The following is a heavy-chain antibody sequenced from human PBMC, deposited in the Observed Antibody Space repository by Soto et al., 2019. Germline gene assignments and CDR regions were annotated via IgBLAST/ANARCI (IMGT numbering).Heavy chain of an antibody. J-gene: IGHJ4*02. V-gene: IGHV1-69*14. CDR2: IIPMFDTP. D-gene: IGHD2-15*01. CDR3: ARSGGLDRDFNY. Sequence: QVQLVQSGAEVKKPGSSVKVSCKASGGTFSSDSFSWVRQAPGQGLEWMGGIIPMFDTPNYAQKFQERVTITADKSTSTAYMQLSSMRSGDTAVYYCARSGGLDRDFNYWGQRCLVTVSS. CDR1: GGTFSSDS.